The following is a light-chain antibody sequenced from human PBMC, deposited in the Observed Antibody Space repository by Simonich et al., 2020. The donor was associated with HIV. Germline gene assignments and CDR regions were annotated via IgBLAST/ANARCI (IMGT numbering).Light chain of an antibody. Sequence: DIQMTQSPSTLSASVGDRVTITCRANQSISSWLAWYQQKPGKAPKLLIYKASSLESGVPSRFSGSGSGTKFTLTISSLQPDDFATYYCQQYNSYWTFGQGTKVEIK. J-gene: IGKJ1*01. CDR2: KAS. CDR1: QSISSW. CDR3: QQYNSYWT. V-gene: IGKV1-5*03.